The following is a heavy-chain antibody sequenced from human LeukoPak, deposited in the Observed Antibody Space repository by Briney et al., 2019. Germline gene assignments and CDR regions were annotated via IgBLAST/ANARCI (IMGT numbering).Heavy chain of an antibody. V-gene: IGHV4-39*07. CDR1: GGSISSSSNY. CDR3: ARDGDGYNYRGVDY. Sequence: SETLSLTCTVSGGSISSSSNYWGWIRQPPGKGLEWIGSIYYSGSTYYNPSLKSRVTISVDTAKNQFSLKLSSVTAADTAVYYCARDGDGYNYRGVDYWGQGTLVTVSS. CDR2: IYYSGST. J-gene: IGHJ4*02. D-gene: IGHD5-24*01.